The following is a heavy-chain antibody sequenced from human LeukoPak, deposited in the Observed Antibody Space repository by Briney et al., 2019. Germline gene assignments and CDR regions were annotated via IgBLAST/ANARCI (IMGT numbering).Heavy chain of an antibody. CDR2: IYTSGST. CDR3: ARDSDYYGSGSYKLYYYGMDV. D-gene: IGHD3-10*01. J-gene: IGHJ6*02. V-gene: IGHV4-4*07. Sequence: SETLSLTCTVSGGSISSYYWSWIRQPAGKGLEWIGRIYTSGSTNYNTSLKSRVTMSVDTSKNQFSLKLSSVTAADTAVYYSARDSDYYGSGSYKLYYYGMDVWGQGTTVTASS. CDR1: GGSISSYY.